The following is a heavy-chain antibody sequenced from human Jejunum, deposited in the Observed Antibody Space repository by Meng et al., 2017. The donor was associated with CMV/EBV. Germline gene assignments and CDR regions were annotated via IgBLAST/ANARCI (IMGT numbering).Heavy chain of an antibody. CDR2: IKSKTDGGTI. J-gene: IGHJ1*01. CDR1: GFTFSNAY. V-gene: IGHV3-15*01. D-gene: IGHD1-26*01. Sequence: LCISCAASGFTFSNAYMTWVRQAPGKGLEWVGRIKSKTDGGTIDYAAPVRGRFTISRDDSKNTLYLQMNSLKTDDTAVYYCLNRWDNWGQGTLVTVSS. CDR3: LNRWDN.